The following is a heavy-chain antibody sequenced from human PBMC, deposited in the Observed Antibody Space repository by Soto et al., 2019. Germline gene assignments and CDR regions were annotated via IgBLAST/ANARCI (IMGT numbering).Heavy chain of an antibody. J-gene: IGHJ6*03. CDR1: GGTFSSDA. Sequence: QVQLVQSGAEVKKPGSSVKVSCKASGGTFSSDAFNWLRQAPGQGLEWMGRIIPILGIGDYAQRFQGRVTITADKSTSTVYMELSSLRSEDTAVYYCARNPRAVAAMHMDVWGKGTMVTVSS. CDR2: IIPILGIG. D-gene: IGHD6-19*01. V-gene: IGHV1-69*04. CDR3: ARNPRAVAAMHMDV.